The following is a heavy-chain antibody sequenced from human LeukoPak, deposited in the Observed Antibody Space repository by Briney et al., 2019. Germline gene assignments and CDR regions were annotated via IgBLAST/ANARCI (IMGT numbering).Heavy chain of an antibody. J-gene: IGHJ4*02. Sequence: ASVTVSCKASGYTFTSYDINWVRQAPGQGLEWMGWMNPNSGNTGYAQKFQGRVTMTRNTSISTAYMELCSLRSEDTAVYYCARERLAADYWGQGTLVTVSS. V-gene: IGHV1-8*01. CDR3: ARERLAADY. CDR2: MNPNSGNT. CDR1: GYTFTSYD. D-gene: IGHD6-19*01.